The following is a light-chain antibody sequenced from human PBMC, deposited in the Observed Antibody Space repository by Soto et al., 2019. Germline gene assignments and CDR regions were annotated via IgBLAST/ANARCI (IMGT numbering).Light chain of an antibody. J-gene: IGKJ5*01. CDR2: DAS. V-gene: IGKV3-11*01. CDR1: QSISSY. Sequence: EIVLTQSPVTLSFSPGERATLSCRASQSISSYLAWYQQKPGQAPRLLIYDASNRATGIPARFSGSGSGTDFTLTISSLEPEDFAVYYCQQRSNWQVTFGQGTRLEI. CDR3: QQRSNWQVT.